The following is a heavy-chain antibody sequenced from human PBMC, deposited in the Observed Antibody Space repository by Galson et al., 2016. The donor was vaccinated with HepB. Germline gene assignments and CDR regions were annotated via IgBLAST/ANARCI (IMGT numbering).Heavy chain of an antibody. CDR2: ILDSGNT. Sequence: SATLSPTCGAPGVSINSTSSYWACIRQPPGKGPEWIGSILDSGNTNYNPPLRRRFTMSVDSSRKQFSLNLRSVTASDTAVYYCAPHILTSSVRAPRHSDLWGRGTLLTVSS. V-gene: IGHV4-39*01. CDR1: GVSINSTSSY. CDR3: APHILTSSVRAPRHSDL. J-gene: IGHJ2*01. D-gene: IGHD6-6*01.